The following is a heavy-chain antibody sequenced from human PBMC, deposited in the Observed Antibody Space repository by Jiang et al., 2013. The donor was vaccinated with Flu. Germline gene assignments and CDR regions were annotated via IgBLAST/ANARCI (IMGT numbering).Heavy chain of an antibody. D-gene: IGHD4-17*01. Sequence: GLVKPSETLSLTCTVSGYSISSGYYWGWIRQPPGKGLEWIGSIYHSGSTYYNPSLKSRVTISVDTSKNQFSLKLSSVTAADTAVYYCAREFGDYVAYFDYWGQGTLVTVSS. J-gene: IGHJ4*02. CDR3: AREFGDYVAYFDY. V-gene: IGHV4-38-2*02. CDR1: GYSISSGYY. CDR2: IYHSGST.